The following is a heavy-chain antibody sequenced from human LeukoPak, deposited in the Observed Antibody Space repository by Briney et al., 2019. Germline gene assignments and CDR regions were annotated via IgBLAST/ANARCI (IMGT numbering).Heavy chain of an antibody. D-gene: IGHD2-2*01. CDR3: ARIPVDRYCRSTSCYYFDY. CDR2: IYYSRST. J-gene: IGHJ4*02. V-gene: IGHV4-59*01. CDR1: GCSISSYY. Sequence: SETLSLTCTVSGCSISSYYWSWIRQPPGKGLELIGYIYYSRSTNYNPSLKSRVTISVDTSKNQFSLKLSSVTAADTAVYYCARIPVDRYCRSTSCYYFDYWGQGTLVTVSS.